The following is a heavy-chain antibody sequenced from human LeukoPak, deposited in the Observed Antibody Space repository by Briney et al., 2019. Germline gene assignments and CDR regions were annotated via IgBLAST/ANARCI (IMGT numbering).Heavy chain of an antibody. D-gene: IGHD3-10*01. Sequence: GRSLRLSCAASGFTFSSYAMHWLRQAPGKGLEWVAVISYDGSNKYYADSVKGRFTISRDNSKNTLYLQMNSLRAEDTAVYYCARESSGGGLDYWGQGTLVTVSS. J-gene: IGHJ4*02. V-gene: IGHV3-30-3*01. CDR2: ISYDGSNK. CDR3: ARESSGGGLDY. CDR1: GFTFSSYA.